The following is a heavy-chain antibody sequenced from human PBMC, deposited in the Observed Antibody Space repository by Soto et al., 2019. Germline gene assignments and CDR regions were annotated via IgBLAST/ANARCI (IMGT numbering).Heavy chain of an antibody. Sequence: EVQLEESGGGLVKPGGSLRLSCVASGLTSNTYSMMWVRQAPGKGLEWVSSISSSSSYIYYADSVKGRFTISRDNAKNSLYLQMNSLRAEDTAVYYCARDLYYYDSSGFNYWGQGTLVTVSS. J-gene: IGHJ4*02. D-gene: IGHD3-22*01. CDR2: ISSSSSYI. CDR3: ARDLYYYDSSGFNY. V-gene: IGHV3-21*01. CDR1: GLTSNTYS.